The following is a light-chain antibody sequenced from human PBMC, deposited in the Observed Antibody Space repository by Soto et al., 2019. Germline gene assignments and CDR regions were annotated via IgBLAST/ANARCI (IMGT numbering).Light chain of an antibody. Sequence: EVVLPQSTATLPLSPGERATLSCRASQSVSSYLAWYQQKPGQAPRLLIYDASNRATGIPARFSGSGSGTDFTLTINSLEPEDFAVYYCQQRNIWPPVTFGQGTRLEIK. CDR1: QSVSSY. J-gene: IGKJ5*01. CDR2: DAS. CDR3: QQRNIWPPVT. V-gene: IGKV3-11*01.